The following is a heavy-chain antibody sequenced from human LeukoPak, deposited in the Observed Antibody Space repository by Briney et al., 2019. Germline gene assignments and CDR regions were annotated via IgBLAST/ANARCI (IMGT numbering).Heavy chain of an antibody. V-gene: IGHV4-39*01. J-gene: IGHJ4*02. D-gene: IGHD2-15*01. Sequence: SETLSLTCTVSAGFISSSRYYWSWIRQPPGKGLEWIGSIYYSGSTNYNPSLKSRVTISVDRCKNQFSLKLSSVATANPAVYYCASLDCSGGSGYHAFDYRGQGTLVTVSS. CDR1: AGFISSSRYY. CDR3: ASLDCSGGSGYHAFDY. CDR2: IYYSGST.